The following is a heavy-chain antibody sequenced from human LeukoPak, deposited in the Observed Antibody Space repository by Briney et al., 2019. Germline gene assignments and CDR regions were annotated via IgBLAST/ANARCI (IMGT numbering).Heavy chain of an antibody. CDR2: IYYSGST. CDR1: GGSISSGGYY. D-gene: IGHD2-2*02. CDR3: ARLIVPAAIQGIYFYYYGMDV. J-gene: IGHJ6*02. V-gene: IGHV4-31*03. Sequence: SETLSLTCTVSGGSISSGGYYWSWIRQHPGKGLEWIGYIYYSGSTYYNPSLKSRVTISVDTSKNQFSLRLSSVTAADTAVYYCARLIVPAAIQGIYFYYYGMDVWGQGTTVTVSS.